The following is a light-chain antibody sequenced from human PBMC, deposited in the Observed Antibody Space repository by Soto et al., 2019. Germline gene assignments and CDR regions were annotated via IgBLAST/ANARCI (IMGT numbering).Light chain of an antibody. J-gene: IGLJ3*02. CDR2: LEGSGSY. CDR3: DARDRNTENGV. V-gene: IGLV4-60*02. Sequence: QLVLTQSSSASASLGSSVKLTCTLSSGHSSYIIAWHQQQPGKAPRYLMKLEGSGSYNKGSGVPDRFSGSSSGADRYLTISDLQFEDEADYYCDARDRNTENGVFGGGTQLPVL. CDR1: SGHSSYI.